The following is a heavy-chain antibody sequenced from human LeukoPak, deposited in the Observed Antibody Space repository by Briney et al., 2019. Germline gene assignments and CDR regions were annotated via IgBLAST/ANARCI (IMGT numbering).Heavy chain of an antibody. Sequence: SETLSLTCTVSGASISSYYWTWIRQPAGKGPEWIGRIYTSGSTNYNPSLKSRVAISVDTSKNQFSLKLSSVPAADTAVYYCARLSADSSSSRGFDYWGQGTLVTVSS. CDR1: GASISSYY. J-gene: IGHJ4*02. CDR3: ARLSADSSSSRGFDY. V-gene: IGHV4-4*07. D-gene: IGHD2-2*01. CDR2: IYTSGST.